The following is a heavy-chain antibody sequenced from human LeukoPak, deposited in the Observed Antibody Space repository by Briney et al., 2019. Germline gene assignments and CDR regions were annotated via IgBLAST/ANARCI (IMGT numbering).Heavy chain of an antibody. CDR3: ARVGVVPAARGRRAFDI. CDR2: INHSGST. D-gene: IGHD2-2*01. CDR1: GGSFSGYY. V-gene: IGHV4-34*01. Sequence: SETLSLTCAVYGGSFSGYYWSWLRQPPGKGLDWIGEINHSGSTNYNPSLKSRVTIPVDTSKNQFSLTLSSVTAADTAVYYCARVGVVPAARGRRAFDIWGQGTMVTVSS. J-gene: IGHJ3*02.